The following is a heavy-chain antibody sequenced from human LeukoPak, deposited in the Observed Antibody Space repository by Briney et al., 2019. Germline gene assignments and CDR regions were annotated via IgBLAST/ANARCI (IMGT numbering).Heavy chain of an antibody. D-gene: IGHD3-3*01. CDR3: ARGGIPYYDFWSGYPDYYYYYMDV. J-gene: IGHJ6*03. V-gene: IGHV3-7*01. CDR1: GFTFSSYW. CDR2: IKQDGSEK. Sequence: PGGSLRLSCAASGFTFSSYWMSWVRQAPGKGLEWVANIKQDGSEKYYVDSVKGRFTISRDNAKNSLYLQMNSLRAEDTAVYYCARGGIPYYDFWSGYPDYYYYYMDVWGKGTTVTVSS.